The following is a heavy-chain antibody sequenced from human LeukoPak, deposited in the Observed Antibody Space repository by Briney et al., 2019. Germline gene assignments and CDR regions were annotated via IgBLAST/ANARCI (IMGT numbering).Heavy chain of an antibody. CDR3: SRSAYYGGSGNYYDY. D-gene: IGHD3-22*01. J-gene: IGHJ4*02. CDR1: GFTFSTYA. V-gene: IGHV3-23*01. CDR2: ISESSRDT. Sequence: GGSLRLSCVASGFTFSTYAMTWFRQPPGKGLEWVTTISESSRDTYYADSVKGRFTVSRDNAKNTLYLQMNGLRAEDTAVYYCSRSAYYGGSGNYYDYWGQGTLVTVSS.